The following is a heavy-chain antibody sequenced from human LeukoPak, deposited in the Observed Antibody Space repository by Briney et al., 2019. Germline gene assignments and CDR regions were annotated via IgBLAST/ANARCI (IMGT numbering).Heavy chain of an antibody. CDR3: AKDTYSTSPYYFDY. CDR1: GFTFNNYT. Sequence: GGSLRLSCAAAGFTFNNYTMSWVRQAPGKGLKWVSGISSGGSTYYADSVKGRFTISRDNSKNTLYLQMNSLRAEDTAVYYCAKDTYSTSPYYFDYWGQGTLVTVSS. J-gene: IGHJ4*02. CDR2: ISSGGST. V-gene: IGHV3-23*01. D-gene: IGHD1-26*01.